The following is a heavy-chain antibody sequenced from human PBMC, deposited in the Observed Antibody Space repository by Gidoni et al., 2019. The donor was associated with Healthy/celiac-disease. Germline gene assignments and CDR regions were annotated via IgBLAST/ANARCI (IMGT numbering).Heavy chain of an antibody. Sequence: QVQLQESGPGLVKPSETLSLTCDVSGYSISSGYYWGWIRQPPGKGLEWIGSIYHSGSTYYNPSLKSRVTISVDTSKNQFSLKLSSVTAADTAVYYCARGRLISGNLPGYWGQGTLVTVSS. CDR3: ARGRLISGNLPGY. J-gene: IGHJ4*02. V-gene: IGHV4-38-2*01. D-gene: IGHD1-26*01. CDR2: IYHSGST. CDR1: GYSISSGYY.